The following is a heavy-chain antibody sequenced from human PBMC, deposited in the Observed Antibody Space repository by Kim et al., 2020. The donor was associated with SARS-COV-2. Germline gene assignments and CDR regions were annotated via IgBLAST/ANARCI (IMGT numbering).Heavy chain of an antibody. J-gene: IGHJ6*02. CDR2: IYYSGST. CDR1: GGSISSYY. D-gene: IGHD3-22*01. Sequence: SETLSLTCTVSGGSISSYYWSWIRQPPGKGLEWIGYIYYSGSTNYNPSLKSRVTISVDTSKNQFSLKLSSVTAADTAVYYCARVARNYYDSSGYYYYYYYYGMDVWGQVTTITVSS. CDR3: ARVARNYYDSSGYYYYYYYYGMDV. V-gene: IGHV4-59*01.